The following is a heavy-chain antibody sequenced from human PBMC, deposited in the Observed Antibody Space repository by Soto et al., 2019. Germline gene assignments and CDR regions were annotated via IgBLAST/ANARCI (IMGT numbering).Heavy chain of an antibody. Sequence: AASVKVSCKASGYTFINYGISWVRQAPGQGLEWMGWISAYNGNTNSAQKLQGRVTMTTDTSTSTAYMELRSLRSDDTAVYYCARGILLAAPTTPDYWGQGTLVTVSS. V-gene: IGHV1-18*01. CDR3: ARGILLAAPTTPDY. D-gene: IGHD6-6*01. CDR1: GYTFINYG. J-gene: IGHJ4*02. CDR2: ISAYNGNT.